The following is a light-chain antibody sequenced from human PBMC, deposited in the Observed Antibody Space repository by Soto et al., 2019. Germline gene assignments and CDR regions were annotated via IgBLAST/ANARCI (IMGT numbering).Light chain of an antibody. V-gene: IGKV3-15*01. CDR2: GAS. J-gene: IGKJ1*01. CDR1: QSVSSN. CDR3: QQYNNWPGT. Sequence: EIVMTQSPATLSVSPGERATLSCRASQSVSSNLAWYQQKPGQAPRLLIYGASTRATGIPARFXGSGSGTXXXXPXXSLQSEDFAVYYCQQYNNWPGTFGQGTKVEIK.